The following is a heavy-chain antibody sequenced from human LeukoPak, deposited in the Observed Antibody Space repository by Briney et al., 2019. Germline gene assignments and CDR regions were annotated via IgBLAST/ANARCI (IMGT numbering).Heavy chain of an antibody. D-gene: IGHD6-13*01. CDR3: ASSSRWIPNWFDP. CDR2: INPNIGGT. CDR1: GYTFTGYY. Sequence: ASVKVSCKASGYTFTGYYMHWVRQAPGQGLEGMGWINPNIGGTNYAQTFQGRVTMTRDTSISTASMELSRLRSDDTAVYYCASSSRWIPNWFDPWGKGTLVTVSS. J-gene: IGHJ5*02. V-gene: IGHV1-2*02.